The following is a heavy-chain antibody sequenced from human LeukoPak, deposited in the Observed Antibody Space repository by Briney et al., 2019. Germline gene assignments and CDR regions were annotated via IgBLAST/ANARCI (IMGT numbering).Heavy chain of an antibody. V-gene: IGHV1-2*02. CDR3: ARNRVDYYDSSGYYGGFDY. Sequence: ASVKVSCKASGYTFTGYYIHWVRQAPGQGLEWMGWINPNSGGTNYAQKFQGRVTMTRNTSISTAYMELSSLRSEDTAVYYCARNRVDYYDSSGYYGGFDYWGQGTLVTVSS. CDR1: GYTFTGYY. D-gene: IGHD3-22*01. J-gene: IGHJ4*02. CDR2: INPNSGGT.